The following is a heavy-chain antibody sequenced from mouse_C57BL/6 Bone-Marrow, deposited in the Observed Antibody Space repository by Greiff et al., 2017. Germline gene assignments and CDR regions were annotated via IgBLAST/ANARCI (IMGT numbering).Heavy chain of an antibody. J-gene: IGHJ1*03. V-gene: IGHV6-6*01. CDR3: TRATVVATYWYFDV. CDR2: IRNKANNHAT. CDR1: GFTFSDAW. D-gene: IGHD1-1*01. Sequence: EVKLMESGGGLVQPGGSMKLSCAASGFTFSDAWMDWVRQSPEKGLEWVAEIRNKANNHATYYAESVKGRFTISRDDSKSSVYLQMNSLRAEDTGIYYCTRATVVATYWYFDVWGTGTTVTVSS.